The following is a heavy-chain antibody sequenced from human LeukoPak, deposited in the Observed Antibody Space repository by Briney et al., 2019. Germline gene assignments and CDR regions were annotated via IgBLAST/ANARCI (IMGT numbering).Heavy chain of an antibody. CDR1: GGSFSGYY. CDR3: ARTSADQLRRAGFDP. Sequence: SETLSLTCAVYGGSFSGYYWSWIRQPPGKGLEWIGEINHSGSTNYNPSLKSRVTISVDTSKNQFSLKLSSVTAADTAVYYCARTSADQLRRAGFDPWGQGTLVTVSS. J-gene: IGHJ5*02. V-gene: IGHV4-34*01. CDR2: INHSGST. D-gene: IGHD2-2*01.